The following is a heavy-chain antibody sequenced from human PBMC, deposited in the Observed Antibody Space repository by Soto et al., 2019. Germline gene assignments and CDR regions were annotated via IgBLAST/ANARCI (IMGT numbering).Heavy chain of an antibody. J-gene: IGHJ4*02. CDR2: IYYSGHT. D-gene: IGHD5-12*01. CDR1: GGSISSSTYY. CDR3: ARYDDAFDY. V-gene: IGHV4-39*01. Sequence: PSETLSLTCTVSGGSISSSTYYWALIRQPPGKGLEWIGSIYYSGHTYYAPSLQGRVTIFLDTSKNQFSLKLSSVTTADTAVYYCARYDDAFDYWGQGTLVTVSS.